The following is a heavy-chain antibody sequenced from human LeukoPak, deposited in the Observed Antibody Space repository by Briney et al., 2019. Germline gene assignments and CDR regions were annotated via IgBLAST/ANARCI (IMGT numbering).Heavy chain of an antibody. CDR3: ARGWGFQSGYFYY. D-gene: IGHD3-16*01. V-gene: IGHV3-23*01. CDR2: ISGSGETT. J-gene: IGHJ4*02. CDR1: GFTFSSYA. Sequence: PGGSLRLSCAASGFTFSSYAMSWVRQAPGKGLEWVSGISGSGETTYHAGSVKGRLTISRDNSKNTLYLHMNSLRAEDTAVYYCARGWGFQSGYFYYWGQGTLVRVSS.